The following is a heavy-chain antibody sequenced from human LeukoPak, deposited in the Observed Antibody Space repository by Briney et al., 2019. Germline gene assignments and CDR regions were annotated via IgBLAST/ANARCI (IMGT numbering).Heavy chain of an antibody. D-gene: IGHD3-16*01. CDR1: GFTFSSYG. V-gene: IGHV3-33*01. J-gene: IGHJ4*02. CDR3: ARDRGGAYFDY. Sequence: PGGSLRLSCAASGFTFSSYGMHWVRQAPGKGLEWVAVIWYDGSNKYYADSVKGRFTISRDNSKNTLYLQMNSLRAEDTAVYYCARDRGGAYFDYWGQGTLVTVSS. CDR2: IWYDGSNK.